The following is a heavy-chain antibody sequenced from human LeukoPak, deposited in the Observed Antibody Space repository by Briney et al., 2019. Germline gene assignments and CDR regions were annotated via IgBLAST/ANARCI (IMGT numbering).Heavy chain of an antibody. Sequence: GGSLRLSCAASGFTVSSKYMSWVRQAPGKGLEWVSVIYSGGDTYYADSVKGRFTISRDNSKNMLYLQMYSLRVEDTAVYYCARSRGFFDCWGQGTLATVSS. CDR1: GFTVSSKY. CDR3: ARSRGFFDC. D-gene: IGHD3-10*01. J-gene: IGHJ4*02. CDR2: IYSGGDT. V-gene: IGHV3-53*01.